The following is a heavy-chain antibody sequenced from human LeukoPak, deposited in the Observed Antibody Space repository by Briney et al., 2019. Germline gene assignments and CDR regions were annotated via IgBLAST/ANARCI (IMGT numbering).Heavy chain of an antibody. CDR2: IYYSGRT. Sequence: SETLSLTCTVSYGSISDISYYWGWIRQPPGKGLEWIGSIYYSGRTYYNSSLKSRVTISVDTSKNQFSLKVTSVTAADTAVYYCARPALRNRRVPAARFYDYWGQGTLVTVSS. J-gene: IGHJ4*02. V-gene: IGHV4-39*07. D-gene: IGHD2-2*01. CDR3: ARPALRNRRVPAARFYDY. CDR1: YGSISDISYY.